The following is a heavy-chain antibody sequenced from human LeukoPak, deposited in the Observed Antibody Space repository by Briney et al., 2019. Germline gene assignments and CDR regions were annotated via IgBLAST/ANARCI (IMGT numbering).Heavy chain of an antibody. J-gene: IGHJ4*02. D-gene: IGHD6-13*01. CDR2: IWYDGSNK. CDR3: ARAAGISTSRAIDY. CDR1: GFTFSSYG. Sequence: GRSLRLSCAASGFTFSSYGMHWVRQAPGKGLEWAAVIWYDGSNKYYADSVKGRFTISRDNSKNTLYLQMNSLRAEDTAVYYCARAAGISTSRAIDYWGQGTLVTVSS. V-gene: IGHV3-33*01.